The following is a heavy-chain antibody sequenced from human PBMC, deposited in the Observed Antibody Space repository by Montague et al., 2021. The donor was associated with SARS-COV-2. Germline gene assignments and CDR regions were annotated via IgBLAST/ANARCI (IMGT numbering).Heavy chain of an antibody. CDR3: ARDSRIVGATGGMDV. Sequence: SLRLSCAASGFTFSSYWMSWVRQTPGKGLEWVANIKPDGGEKHYVDSVKGRFTISRDNAKNSLNLQMDSQRAEDTALYYCARDSRIVGATGGMDVWGQGTTVIVSS. V-gene: IGHV3-7*03. D-gene: IGHD1-26*01. CDR1: GFTFSSYW. J-gene: IGHJ6*02. CDR2: IKPDGGEK.